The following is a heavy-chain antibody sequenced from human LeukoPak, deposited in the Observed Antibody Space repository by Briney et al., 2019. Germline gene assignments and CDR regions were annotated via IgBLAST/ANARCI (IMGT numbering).Heavy chain of an antibody. D-gene: IGHD6-19*01. CDR3: ARASTLAVAGNAFDI. CDR2: IWYDGSNK. Sequence: AGGSLRLSCAASGFTFSSYGMHWVRQAPGKGLEWVAVIWYDGSNKYYADSVKGRFTISRDNSKNTLYLQMNSLRAEDTAVYYCARASTLAVAGNAFDIWGQGTMVTVSS. CDR1: GFTFSSYG. J-gene: IGHJ3*02. V-gene: IGHV3-33*01.